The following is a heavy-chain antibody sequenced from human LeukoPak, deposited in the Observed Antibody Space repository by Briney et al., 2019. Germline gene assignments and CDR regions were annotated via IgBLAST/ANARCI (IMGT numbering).Heavy chain of an antibody. CDR2: IYHSGST. J-gene: IGHJ4*02. CDR3: AFARAGIEAAGFDH. Sequence: PSGTLSLTCAVSGGSISSSNWWSWVRPPPGKGLEWIGEIYHSGSTNYNPSLKSRVTISVDKSKNQFSLKLSSVTAADTAVYYCAFARAGIEAAGFDHWGQGTLVTVSS. D-gene: IGHD6-13*01. V-gene: IGHV4-4*02. CDR1: GGSISSSNW.